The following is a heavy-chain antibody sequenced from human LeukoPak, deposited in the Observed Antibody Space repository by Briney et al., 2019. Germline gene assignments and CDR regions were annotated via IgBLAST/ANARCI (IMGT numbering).Heavy chain of an antibody. J-gene: IGHJ4*02. Sequence: GGSLRLSCAASGFTFSSYGMSWVRQAPGKGLEWVSAISGSGGSTYCADSVKGRFTISRDDSKNTLYLQMNSLRAEDTAVYYCAKAGGVLEYFDYWGQGTLVTVSS. CDR3: AKAGGVLEYFDY. CDR1: GFTFSSYG. D-gene: IGHD1-26*01. V-gene: IGHV3-23*01. CDR2: ISGSGGST.